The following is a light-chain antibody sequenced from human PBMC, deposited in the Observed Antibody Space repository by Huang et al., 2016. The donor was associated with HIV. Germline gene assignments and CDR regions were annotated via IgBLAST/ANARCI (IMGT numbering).Light chain of an antibody. Sequence: DIQMTQSPSSLSASVVNRVTITCRASKSISSYLNWYQQKPGKAPKLLIYASSSKQRGVPSRFSGSGSGADIPLTISRLQPEDFAAYYCQQSYSSLTFGGGTKVEIK. CDR1: KSISSY. V-gene: IGKV1-39*01. J-gene: IGKJ4*01. CDR2: ASS. CDR3: QQSYSSLT.